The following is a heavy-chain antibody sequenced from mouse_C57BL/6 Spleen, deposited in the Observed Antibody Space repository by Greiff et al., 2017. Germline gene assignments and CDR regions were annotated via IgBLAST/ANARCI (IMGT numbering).Heavy chain of an antibody. V-gene: IGHV2-2*01. D-gene: IGHD1-1*01. CDR3: ARNSGTTVVAHYAMDY. CDR2: IWSGGST. J-gene: IGHJ4*01. CDR1: GFSLTSYG. Sequence: QVQLQQSGPGLVQPSQSLSITCTVSGFSLTSYGVHWVRQSPGKGLEWLGVIWSGGSTDYNAAFISRLSISKDNSKSQVFFKMNSLQADDTAIYYCARNSGTTVVAHYAMDYWGQGTSVTVSS.